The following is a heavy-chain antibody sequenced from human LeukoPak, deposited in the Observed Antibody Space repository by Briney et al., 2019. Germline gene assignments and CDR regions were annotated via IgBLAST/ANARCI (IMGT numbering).Heavy chain of an antibody. CDR3: ARSYKSTWYYFDY. Sequence: PGGSLRLSCAASGFTFTKYTMHWVRQAPGKGLEWMAAVSYDGSNKYYADSMKGRFTISRDNSKNTLYLQMNSLRAEDTAVYYCARSYKSTWYYFDYWGQGTLVTVSS. J-gene: IGHJ4*02. V-gene: IGHV3-30*04. CDR1: GFTFTKYT. D-gene: IGHD6-13*01. CDR2: VSYDGSNK.